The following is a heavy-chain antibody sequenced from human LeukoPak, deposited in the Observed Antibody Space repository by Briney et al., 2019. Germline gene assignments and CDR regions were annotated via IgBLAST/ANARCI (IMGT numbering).Heavy chain of an antibody. J-gene: IGHJ4*02. Sequence: GGSLRLSCSASGFIFSSYALHWVRQAPGKGLECVSGISTDGGGTYYADSVKGRFTISRDNSKSTLYLQMSSLRPEDTAVYYCVKRDGYKYDYWGRGTLVTVSS. D-gene: IGHD5-24*01. V-gene: IGHV3-64D*06. CDR3: VKRDGYKYDY. CDR1: GFIFSSYA. CDR2: ISTDGGGT.